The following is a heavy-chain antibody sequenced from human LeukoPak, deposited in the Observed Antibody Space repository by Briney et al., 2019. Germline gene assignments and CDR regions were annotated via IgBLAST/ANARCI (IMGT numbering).Heavy chain of an antibody. CDR2: ISGRGDST. D-gene: IGHD2-2*01. CDR1: GFTFRSYA. V-gene: IGHV3-23*01. Sequence: GGSLRLSCAASGFTFRSYAMSWVRQAPGKGLEWVSVISGRGDSTHYADSVKGRFTISRDNSKNTLYLQMNSLRAEDTAVYYCAKGYCSSTSCYVDLYGMDVWGQGTTVTVSS. J-gene: IGHJ6*02. CDR3: AKGYCSSTSCYVDLYGMDV.